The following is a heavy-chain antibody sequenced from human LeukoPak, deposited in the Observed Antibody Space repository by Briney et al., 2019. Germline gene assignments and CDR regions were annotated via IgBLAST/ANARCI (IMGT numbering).Heavy chain of an antibody. J-gene: IGHJ4*02. Sequence: SETLSLTCAVYGGSFSDYYWSRIRQPPGKGLEWIGEINHSGSTNYNPSLKSRVTISVDTSKNQFSLKLSSVTAADTAVYYCARSGYSSSWYDYWGQGTLVTVSS. CDR2: INHSGST. CDR1: GGSFSDYY. CDR3: ARSGYSSSWYDY. V-gene: IGHV4-34*01. D-gene: IGHD6-13*01.